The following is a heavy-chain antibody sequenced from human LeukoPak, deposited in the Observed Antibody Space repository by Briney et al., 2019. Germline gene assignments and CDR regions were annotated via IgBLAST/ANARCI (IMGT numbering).Heavy chain of an antibody. CDR1: GFTFSSYA. Sequence: GGSPRLSCAASGFTFSSYAMSWVRQAPGKGLEWVSAISGSGGSTYYADSVKGRFTISRDNSKNTLYLQMNSLRAEDTAVYYCAKNPHNSGYSYGYFDYWGQGTLVTVSS. CDR3: AKNPHNSGYSYGYFDY. CDR2: ISGSGGST. J-gene: IGHJ4*02. V-gene: IGHV3-23*01. D-gene: IGHD5-18*01.